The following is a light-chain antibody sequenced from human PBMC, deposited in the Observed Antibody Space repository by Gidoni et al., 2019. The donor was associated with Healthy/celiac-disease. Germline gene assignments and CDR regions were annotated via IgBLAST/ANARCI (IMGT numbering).Light chain of an antibody. Sequence: EIVMTQSPATLSVSPGERATLSCRASQSVSSNLAWYQQKPGQAPRLLIYGASTRATGIPARFSGSGSGTEFTLTISSLQSEDFAVYYCQQYNTWPPVTFGPGTNVDIK. CDR3: QQYNTWPPVT. CDR2: GAS. V-gene: IGKV3-15*01. J-gene: IGKJ3*01. CDR1: QSVSSN.